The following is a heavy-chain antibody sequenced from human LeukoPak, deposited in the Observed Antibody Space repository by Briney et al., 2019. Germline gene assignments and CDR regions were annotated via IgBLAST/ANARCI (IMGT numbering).Heavy chain of an antibody. V-gene: IGHV1-18*01. J-gene: IGHJ4*02. D-gene: IGHD3-16*01. CDR1: GYTFTHYG. Sequence: ASVKVSCKASGYTFTHYGITWVRHAPGQGLAWMGWINTYNGDTKCAQKLQGRVTMTTDTSTSTAFMELRSVRSDDSDVYYCARGIRSRLFDYWGLGTLVTVSP. CDR2: INTYNGDT. CDR3: ARGIRSRLFDY.